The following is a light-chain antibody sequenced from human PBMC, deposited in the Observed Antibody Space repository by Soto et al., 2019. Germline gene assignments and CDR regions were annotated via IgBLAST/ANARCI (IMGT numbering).Light chain of an antibody. CDR1: HSIATY. V-gene: IGKV3-11*01. Sequence: EFVLTQSPATLSLSPGERATLSCRASHSIATYLAWYQQKRGQAPRPLIHDASSRAAGIPARFSGSGSGTDFTLTISSLEAEDSATYYCQQRNSWPPTWTFGQGTKVEI. CDR2: DAS. CDR3: QQRNSWPPTWT. J-gene: IGKJ1*01.